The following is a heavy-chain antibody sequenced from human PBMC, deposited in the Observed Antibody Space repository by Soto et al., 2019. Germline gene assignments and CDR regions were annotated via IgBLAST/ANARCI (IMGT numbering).Heavy chain of an antibody. V-gene: IGHV3-23*01. CDR3: AKDGSGSLDY. Sequence: GGSLRLSCAASGFTFSSYAMSWVRQAPGKGLEWVSAISGSGGSTYYAESVKGRFTISRDKSKNTLYLQMNSLRAEDTAVYYCAKDGSGSLDYWGQGTLVTVSS. D-gene: IGHD3-10*01. CDR1: GFTFSSYA. J-gene: IGHJ4*02. CDR2: ISGSGGST.